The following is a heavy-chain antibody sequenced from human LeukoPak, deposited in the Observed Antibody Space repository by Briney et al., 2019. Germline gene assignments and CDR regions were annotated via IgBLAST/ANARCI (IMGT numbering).Heavy chain of an antibody. CDR1: GGSISSSNYY. V-gene: IGHV4-39*01. CDR3: ARKEDYGGPGWFDP. J-gene: IGHJ5*02. CDR2: IYDSGST. Sequence: PSETLSLTCTVSGGSISSSNYYWGWIRQPPGKGLEWIGSIYDSGSTYYNPSLKSRVTISVDTSKNQFSLKLSSVTAADTAVYYCARKEDYGGPGWFDPWGQGTLVTVSS. D-gene: IGHD4-23*01.